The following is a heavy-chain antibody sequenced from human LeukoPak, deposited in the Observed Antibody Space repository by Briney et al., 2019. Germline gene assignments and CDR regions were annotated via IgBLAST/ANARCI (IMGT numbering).Heavy chain of an antibody. CDR1: GFTFSSYG. CDR2: ISSTGDST. J-gene: IGHJ4*02. CDR3: VKDPTRHYYDTSGYFDY. V-gene: IGHV3-64D*06. Sequence: GGSLRLSCSASGFTFSSYGMHWVRQAPGKGLEYVSAISSTGDSTYYADSVGGRFTISRDNSKNTLYLQMSSLRAEDTAIYYCVKDPTRHYYDTSGYFDYWGQGTLVTVSS. D-gene: IGHD3-22*01.